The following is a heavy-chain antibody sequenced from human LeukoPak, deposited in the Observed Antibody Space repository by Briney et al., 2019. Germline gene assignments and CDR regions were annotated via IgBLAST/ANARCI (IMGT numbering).Heavy chain of an antibody. J-gene: IGHJ4*02. CDR2: INHSGST. V-gene: IGHV4-34*01. Sequence: PSEILSLTCAVYGGSFSGYYWSWIRQPPGKGLEWIGEINHSGSTNYNPSLKSRVTISVDTSKNQFSLKLSSVTAADTAVYYCARGIGSDYWGQGTLVTVSS. CDR3: ARGIGSDY. CDR1: GGSFSGYY. D-gene: IGHD2-2*03.